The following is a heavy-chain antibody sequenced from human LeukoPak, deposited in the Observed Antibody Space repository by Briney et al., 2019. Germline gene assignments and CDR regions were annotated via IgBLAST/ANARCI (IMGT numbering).Heavy chain of an antibody. V-gene: IGHV1-8*03. Sequence: ASVKVSCKASGGTFSSYDINWVRQATGQGLEWMGWMNPNSGNTGYAQKFQGRVTITRNTSISTAYMELSSLRSEDTAVYYCARVSGYDWESFYDYWGQGTLVTVSS. CDR3: ARVSGYDWESFYDY. CDR1: GGTFSSYD. CDR2: MNPNSGNT. J-gene: IGHJ4*02. D-gene: IGHD5-12*01.